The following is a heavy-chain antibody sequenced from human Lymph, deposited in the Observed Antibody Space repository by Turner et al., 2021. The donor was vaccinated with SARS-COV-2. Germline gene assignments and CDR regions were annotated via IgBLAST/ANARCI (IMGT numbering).Heavy chain of an antibody. J-gene: IGHJ6*02. CDR3: ARDEGHYGMDV. V-gene: IGHV3-53*04. CDR1: GFTVSSNY. Sequence: EVQLVESGGGLVQPGGSLRLSCAASGFTVSSNYMTWVRQAPGKGLEWVSVIYSGGSTYHADSVKGRFTISRHNSKHTLYLQMNSLRAEDTAVYYCARDEGHYGMDVWGQGTTVTVSS. CDR2: IYSGGST.